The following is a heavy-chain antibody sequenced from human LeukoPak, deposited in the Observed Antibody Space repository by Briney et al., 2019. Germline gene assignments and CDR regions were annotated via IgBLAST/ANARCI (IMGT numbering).Heavy chain of an antibody. J-gene: IGHJ6*02. CDR3: ARGPRSSGWYYYYGMDV. CDR2: INHSGST. Sequence: SETLSLTCAVYGGSFSGYYWSWIRHPPGKGLEWIGEINHSGSTNYNPSLKSRVTISVDTSKNQFSLKLSSVTAADTAVYYCARGPRSSGWYYYYGMDVWGQGTTVTVSS. CDR1: GGSFSGYY. D-gene: IGHD6-19*01. V-gene: IGHV4-34*01.